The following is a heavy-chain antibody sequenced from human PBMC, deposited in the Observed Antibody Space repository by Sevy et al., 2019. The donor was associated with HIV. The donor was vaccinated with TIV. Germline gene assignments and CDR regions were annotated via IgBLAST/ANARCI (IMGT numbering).Heavy chain of an antibody. J-gene: IGHJ3*02. CDR2: ISWNSGSI. Sequence: SLKISCAASGFTFDDYAMHWVRQAPGKGLEWVSGISWNSGSIGYADSVKGRFTISRDNAKYSLYLQMNSLRAEDTALYYCAKGPYYYDSSGPSRGAFDIWGQGTMVTVSS. CDR1: GFTFDDYA. D-gene: IGHD3-22*01. CDR3: AKGPYYYDSSGPSRGAFDI. V-gene: IGHV3-9*01.